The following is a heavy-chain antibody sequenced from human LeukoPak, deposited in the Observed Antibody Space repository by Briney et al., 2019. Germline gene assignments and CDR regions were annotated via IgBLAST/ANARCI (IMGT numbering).Heavy chain of an antibody. J-gene: IGHJ5*02. Sequence: GGSLRLSCVASGFTFSNSWMHWVRQAPGKGLVWVARINSDGSSTTYADSVEGRFTISRDNAKNTLYLQMNSLRAEDTAEYHCTRAYQQHLINWFDPWGQGTLVTVSS. CDR3: TRAYQQHLINWFDP. D-gene: IGHD6-13*01. CDR2: INSDGSST. CDR1: GFTFSNSW. V-gene: IGHV3-74*03.